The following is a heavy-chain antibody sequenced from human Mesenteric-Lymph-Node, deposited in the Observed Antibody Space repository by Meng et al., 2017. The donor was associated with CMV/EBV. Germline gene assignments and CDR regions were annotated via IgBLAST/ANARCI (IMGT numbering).Heavy chain of an antibody. CDR1: GFAFSRDN. V-gene: IGHV3-30*02. CDR2: IKDDGTQK. Sequence: GGSLRLSCAASGFAFSRDNIHWVRQAPGKGLGWMAFIKDDGTQKRYTDSVMARFTLSRDNSKNTFYLQLNSLSPEDTAVYYCAKVYGSGRNAFDYWGQGTPVTVLS. D-gene: IGHD3-10*01. CDR3: AKVYGSGRNAFDY. J-gene: IGHJ4*02.